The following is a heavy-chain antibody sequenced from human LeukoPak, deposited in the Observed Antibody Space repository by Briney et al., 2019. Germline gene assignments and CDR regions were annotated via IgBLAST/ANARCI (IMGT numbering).Heavy chain of an antibody. D-gene: IGHD5-24*01. CDR3: ARVGEDGYNYGGGCFDS. J-gene: IGHJ4*02. CDR2: LYHSGSS. Sequence: ETLCLTCIVSGASISHYYWSWIRQPPGKGLEWIGYLYHSGSSRFNPSLESRVTIAVDTSKNQFSLNLTSVTAADTALYYCARVGEDGYNYGGGCFDSWGQGALVTVSS. V-gene: IGHV4-59*01. CDR1: GASISHYY.